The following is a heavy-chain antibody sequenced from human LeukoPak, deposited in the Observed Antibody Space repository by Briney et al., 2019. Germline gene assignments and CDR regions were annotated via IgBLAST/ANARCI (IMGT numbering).Heavy chain of an antibody. CDR1: GGSISSGDYY. Sequence: PAETLSLTCTVSGGSISSGDYYWGWIRQPPGKGLEWIGYIYYSASTYYNPSLKSRVTISVDTSKNQFSLKLSSVTAADTAVYYCASRDILTGYGHWGQGTLVTVSS. CDR3: ASRDILTGYGH. D-gene: IGHD3-9*01. J-gene: IGHJ1*01. V-gene: IGHV4-30-4*01. CDR2: IYYSAST.